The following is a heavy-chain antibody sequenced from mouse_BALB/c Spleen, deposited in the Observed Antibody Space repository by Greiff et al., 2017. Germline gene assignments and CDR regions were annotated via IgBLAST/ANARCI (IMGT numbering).Heavy chain of an antibody. J-gene: IGHJ3*01. V-gene: IGHV1S81*02. Sequence: QVQLQQPGAELVKPGASVKLSCKASGYTFTSYYMYWVKQRPGQGLEWIGGINPSNGGTNFNEKFKSKATLTVDKSSSTAYMQLSSLTSEDSAVYYCTRAARTGTFAYWGQGTLVTVSA. CDR3: TRAARTGTFAY. CDR1: GYTFTSYY. D-gene: IGHD4-1*01. CDR2: INPSNGGT.